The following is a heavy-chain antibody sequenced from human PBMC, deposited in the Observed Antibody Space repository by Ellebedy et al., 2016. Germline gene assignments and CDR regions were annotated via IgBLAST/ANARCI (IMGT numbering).Heavy chain of an antibody. CDR1: GFTFSSYA. CDR2: ISYDGSNK. V-gene: IGHV3-30-3*01. D-gene: IGHD5-12*01. Sequence: GESLKISCAASGFTFSSYAMHWVRQAPGKGLEWVAVISYDGSNKYYADSVKGRFTIFRDNSKNTLNLQMNGLRAEDTAVYYCARGEATPYPAGWDDYWGQGTLVTVSS. J-gene: IGHJ4*02. CDR3: ARGEATPYPAGWDDY.